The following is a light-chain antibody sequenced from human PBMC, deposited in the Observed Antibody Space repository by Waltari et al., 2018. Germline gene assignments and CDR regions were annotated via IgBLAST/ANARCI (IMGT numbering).Light chain of an antibody. J-gene: IGLJ2*01. CDR2: QGS. V-gene: IGLV3-1*01. CDR3: QAWDSSTVV. Sequence: SYELTQPPSVSVSPGQTASITCSGDKLGDKYACWYQQKPGQSPGRVIYQGSKRPSGIPERFSGSNAGNTATLTISGTQAMDEADYYCQAWDSSTVVFGGGTKLTVL. CDR1: KLGDKY.